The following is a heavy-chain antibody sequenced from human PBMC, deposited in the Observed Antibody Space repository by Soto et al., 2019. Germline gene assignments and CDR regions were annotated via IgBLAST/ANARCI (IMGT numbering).Heavy chain of an antibody. J-gene: IGHJ4*02. CDR1: GYTLTSYG. CDR3: TRDAGFDSRSYYFDN. V-gene: IGHV1-18*01. CDR2: ISGYNSKT. Sequence: VASVKVSCKASGYTLTSYGFSWVRQAPGQGLEWMGWISGYNSKTKYAQKFQGRVSMTTDTSSSTAYMEVRSLTFDDTAVYYCTRDAGFDSRSYYFDNWGQGTLVTVSS. D-gene: IGHD3-22*01.